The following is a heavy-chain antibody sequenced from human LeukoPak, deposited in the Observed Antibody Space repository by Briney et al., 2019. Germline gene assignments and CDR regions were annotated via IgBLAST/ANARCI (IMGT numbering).Heavy chain of an antibody. Sequence: GGSLRLSCAASGFTFSSYWMHWVRQAPGKGLVWVSRMNGDGSDTDYADSVKGRFTISRDNAKNTLYLQMNSLRAEDTAVYYCARDCGGTSCRGTAFGIWGQGTKVTVSS. CDR1: GFTFSSYW. J-gene: IGHJ3*02. V-gene: IGHV3-74*01. CDR3: ARDCGGTSCRGTAFGI. D-gene: IGHD2-2*01. CDR2: MNGDGSDT.